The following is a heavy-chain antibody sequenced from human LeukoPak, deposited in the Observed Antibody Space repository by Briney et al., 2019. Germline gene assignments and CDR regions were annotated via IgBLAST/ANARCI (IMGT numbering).Heavy chain of an antibody. V-gene: IGHV4-39*07. J-gene: IGHJ5*02. D-gene: IGHD6-19*01. CDR3: ASLLIDRWLDP. Sequence: SETLSLTCPVSGGSISSSSYYWGWIRQPPGKGLEWIGSIYYSGSTYYNPSLKSRVTISVDTSKNQFSLKLSSVTAADTAVYYCASLLIDRWLDPWGQGTLVTVSS. CDR2: IYYSGST. CDR1: GGSISSSSYY.